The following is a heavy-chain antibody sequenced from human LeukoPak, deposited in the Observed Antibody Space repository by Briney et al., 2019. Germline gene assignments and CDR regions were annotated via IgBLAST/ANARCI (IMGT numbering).Heavy chain of an antibody. CDR2: TYYRSKWYN. J-gene: IGHJ4*02. D-gene: IGHD3-10*01. CDR3: ARDRHYGSGRAGVFDY. V-gene: IGHV6-1*01. CDR1: GDSVSSNSAA. Sequence: SQTLSPTCALSGDSVSSNSAAWNWIRQSPSRGLEWLGRTYYRSKWYNDYAVSVKSRITINPDTSKDQFSLQLNSVAPEDTAVYYCARDRHYGSGRAGVFDYWGQGTLVTVSS.